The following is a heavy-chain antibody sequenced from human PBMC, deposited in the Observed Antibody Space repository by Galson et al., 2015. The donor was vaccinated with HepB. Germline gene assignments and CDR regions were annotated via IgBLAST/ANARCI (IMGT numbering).Heavy chain of an antibody. CDR1: GDSVSSNSAA. Sequence: CAISGDSVSSNSAAWNWIRQSPSRGLEWLGRTYYRSEWYTDYEASVKSRLTINPDTSKNQFSLQLNSVTPEDTAVYYCARDVWGFDCWGQGTLVTVSS. D-gene: IGHD3-16*01. CDR2: TYYRSEWYT. CDR3: ARDVWGFDC. J-gene: IGHJ4*02. V-gene: IGHV6-1*01.